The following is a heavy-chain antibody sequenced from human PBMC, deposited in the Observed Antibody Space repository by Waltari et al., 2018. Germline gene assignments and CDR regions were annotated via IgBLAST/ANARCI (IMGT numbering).Heavy chain of an antibody. J-gene: IGHJ4*02. Sequence: QVQLVQSGAEVKKPGSSVKVSCKASGGTFSSYAISWVRQAPGKGLEWMGGIIHIFGTANYAQKFQGRVTITADESTSTAYMELSSLRSEDTAVYYCARGGYDSSGYYQDYWGQGTLVTVSS. D-gene: IGHD3-22*01. CDR3: ARGGYDSSGYYQDY. CDR2: IIHIFGTA. CDR1: GGTFSSYA. V-gene: IGHV1-69*01.